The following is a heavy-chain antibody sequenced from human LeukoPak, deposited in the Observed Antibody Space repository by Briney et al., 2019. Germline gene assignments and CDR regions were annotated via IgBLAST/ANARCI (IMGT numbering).Heavy chain of an antibody. V-gene: IGHV3-30*18. D-gene: IGHD6-19*01. J-gene: IGHJ4*02. CDR2: ISYDGSNK. CDR1: GFTFSSYG. Sequence: PERSLRLSCAASGFTFSSYGMYWVRQAPGKGLEWVAVISYDGSNKYYADSVKGRFTISRDNSKNTLYLQMNSLRAEDTAVYYCAKDQLRYSSGWYVHPIDYWGQGTLVTVSS. CDR3: AKDQLRYSSGWYVHPIDY.